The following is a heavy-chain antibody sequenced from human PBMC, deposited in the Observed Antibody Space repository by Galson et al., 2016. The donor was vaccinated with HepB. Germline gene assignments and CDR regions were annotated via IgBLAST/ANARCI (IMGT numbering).Heavy chain of an antibody. J-gene: IGHJ4*02. CDR3: ARERWVMTAKRFFDY. V-gene: IGHV4-59*01. Sequence: SETLSLTCIVSGSSISSYYWSWFRQPPGKGREWIGYVYHDGATSGRANYNSSLKSRVTISVETSENHLSLRLRSVTAADTAVYYCARERWVMTAKRFFDYWGQGTLVTVSS. D-gene: IGHD2-21*02. CDR1: GSSISSYY. CDR2: VYHDGATSGRA.